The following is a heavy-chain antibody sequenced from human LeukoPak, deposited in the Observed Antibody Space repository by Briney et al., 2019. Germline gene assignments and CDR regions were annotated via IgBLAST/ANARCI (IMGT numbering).Heavy chain of an antibody. CDR1: GYTFTSYG. Sequence: ASVKVSCKASGYTFTSYGISWVRQATGQGLEWMGWMNPNSGNTGYAQKFQGRVTMTRNTSISTAYMELSSLRSEDTAVYYCARGRFLEWLSSYYYYYGMDVWGQGTTVTVSS. V-gene: IGHV1-8*02. D-gene: IGHD3-3*01. CDR3: ARGRFLEWLSSYYYYYGMDV. CDR2: MNPNSGNT. J-gene: IGHJ6*02.